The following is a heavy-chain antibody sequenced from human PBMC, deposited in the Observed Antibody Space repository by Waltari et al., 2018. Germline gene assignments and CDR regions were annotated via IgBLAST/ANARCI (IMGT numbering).Heavy chain of an antibody. CDR2: IWFDGSAK. CDR3: ARDMHSSSSALGWLDP. V-gene: IGHV3-33*01. D-gene: IGHD6-6*01. Sequence: QVQLVESGGGVVQSGGALRLSCVASGFTFDSCGLPWVRQAPGKALEWVALIWFDGSAKYYADSVKGRFTVSRDNSKNTFYLQLNSLRAEDTAVYYCARDMHSSSSALGWLDPWGQGTLVTVSS. CDR1: GFTFDSCG. J-gene: IGHJ5*02.